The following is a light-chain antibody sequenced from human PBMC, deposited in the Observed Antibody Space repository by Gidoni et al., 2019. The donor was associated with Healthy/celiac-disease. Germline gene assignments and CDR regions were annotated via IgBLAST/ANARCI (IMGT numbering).Light chain of an antibody. J-gene: IGLJ1*01. CDR2: EVS. Sequence: QSALTQPASLSGSPGQSIPISCTGTSSDVGGYNYVSWYQQHPGKAPKLMIYEVSNRPSGVSNRFSGSKSGNTASLTISGLQAEDEADYYCSSYTSSSTLSYVFGTGTKVTVL. CDR3: SSYTSSSTLSYV. CDR1: SSDVGGYNY. V-gene: IGLV2-14*01.